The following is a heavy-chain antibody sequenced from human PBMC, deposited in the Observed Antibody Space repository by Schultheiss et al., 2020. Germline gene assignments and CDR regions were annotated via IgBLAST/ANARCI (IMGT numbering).Heavy chain of an antibody. CDR2: INPNSGGT. D-gene: IGHD2-2*01. J-gene: IGHJ6*02. Sequence: ASVKVSCKASGGTFSSYAISWVRQAPGQGLEWMGRINPNSGGTNYAQKLQGRVTMTTDTSTSTAYMELRSLRSDDTAVYYCARAGIVVVPAATEDYYGMDVWGQGTTVTVSS. CDR1: GGTFSSYA. CDR3: ARAGIVVVPAATEDYYGMDV. V-gene: IGHV1-18*01.